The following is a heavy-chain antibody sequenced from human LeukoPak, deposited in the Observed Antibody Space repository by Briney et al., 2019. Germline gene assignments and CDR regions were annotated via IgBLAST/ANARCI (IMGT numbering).Heavy chain of an antibody. Sequence: GGSLRLSCAASGFTFSSYGMHWVRQAPGKGLEWVAVISYDGSNKYYADSVKGRFTISRDNSKNTLYLQMNSLRAEDTAVYYCAKGVYYYGSGSDYWVQGTLVTVSS. V-gene: IGHV3-30*18. CDR3: AKGVYYYGSGSDY. CDR2: ISYDGSNK. D-gene: IGHD3-10*01. CDR1: GFTFSSYG. J-gene: IGHJ4*02.